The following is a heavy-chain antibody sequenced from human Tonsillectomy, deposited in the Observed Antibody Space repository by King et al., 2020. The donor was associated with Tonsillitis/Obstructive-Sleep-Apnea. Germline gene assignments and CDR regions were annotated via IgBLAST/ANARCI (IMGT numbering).Heavy chain of an antibody. CDR1: GGSISRYY. CDR2: IYYSGST. D-gene: IGHD3-3*01. J-gene: IGHJ4*02. V-gene: IGHV4-59*01. Sequence: QLQESGPGLVKPSETLSLTCTRSGGSISRYYWSWVRQPPGKGLEWIANIYYSGSTNYNPSLKSGETISVDTSKNQFSLKLSSVTAADTAVYYWARGGTIFGVVDYWGQGNLVTVSS. CDR3: ARGGTIFGVVDY.